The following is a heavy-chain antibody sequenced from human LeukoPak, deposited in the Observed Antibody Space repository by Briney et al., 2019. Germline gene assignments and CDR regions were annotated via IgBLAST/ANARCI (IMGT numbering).Heavy chain of an antibody. Sequence: GGSLRLSCVASGFTFGKYWMSWVRQAPGKGLEWVANIKLDGSEKNYVDSVKGRFTISRDNTKNSLYLQMNGLRVEDTAVFYCARDQYDTWSRRGNFDSWGQGTLVIVSS. J-gene: IGHJ4*02. CDR3: ARDQYDTWSRRGNFDS. CDR2: IKLDGSEK. V-gene: IGHV3-7*03. D-gene: IGHD3-3*01. CDR1: GFTFGKYW.